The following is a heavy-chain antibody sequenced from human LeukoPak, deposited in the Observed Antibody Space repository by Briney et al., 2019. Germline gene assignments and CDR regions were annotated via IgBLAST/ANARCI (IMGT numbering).Heavy chain of an antibody. V-gene: IGHV3-23*01. CDR3: AKDRWYSSSWYEGWFDP. CDR1: GFTFSSYA. D-gene: IGHD6-13*01. J-gene: IGHJ5*02. Sequence: GGSLRLSCAASGFTFSSYAMSWVRQAPGKGLEWVSAISGSGGSTYYADSVKGRFTISRDNSKNTLYLQMNSLRAEDTAVYYCAKDRWYSSSWYEGWFDPWGQGTLVTVSS. CDR2: ISGSGGST.